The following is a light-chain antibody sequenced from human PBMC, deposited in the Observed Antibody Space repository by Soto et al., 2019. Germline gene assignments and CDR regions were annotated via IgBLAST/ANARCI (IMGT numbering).Light chain of an antibody. CDR2: AAY. J-gene: IGKJ1*01. V-gene: IGKV1-12*01. CDR3: LQDYDYPRT. CDR1: QGISSW. Sequence: DIQMTQSPSSVSAAVGDRVTITCGASQGISSWLAWYQQKPGKAPKLLIYAAYSLQSGIPSRFSGRGSGTDFTLTISSLQPEDFATYYCLQDYDYPRTVGQGTKVDSK.